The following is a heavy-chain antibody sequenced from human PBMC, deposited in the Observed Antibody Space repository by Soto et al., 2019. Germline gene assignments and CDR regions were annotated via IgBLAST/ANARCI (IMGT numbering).Heavy chain of an antibody. Sequence: SETLSLTCAVYGGSFSGYYWSWIRQPPGRGLEWIGDIDHSGSTNYNPSLKSRVTISVDMSKNQFSLKLSSVTAADTAVYSCAGSRGYSYGYSFDYWGQGILVTVSS. CDR2: IDHSGST. V-gene: IGHV4-34*01. D-gene: IGHD5-18*01. CDR1: GGSFSGYY. CDR3: AGSRGYSYGYSFDY. J-gene: IGHJ4*02.